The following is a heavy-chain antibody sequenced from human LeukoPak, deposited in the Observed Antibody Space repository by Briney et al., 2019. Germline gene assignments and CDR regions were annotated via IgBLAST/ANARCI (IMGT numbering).Heavy chain of an antibody. V-gene: IGHV3-15*01. Sequence: GGSLRLSCAASGFSLSGYWMIWVRQAPGKGLEWVARIKTISEGGTTDYAAPVKGRFTISRDDSKNTLYLQMNSLKTEDTALYYCTTMGASWGQGTLVTVSS. J-gene: IGHJ5*02. D-gene: IGHD3-16*01. CDR3: TTMGAS. CDR1: GFSLSGYW. CDR2: IKTISEGGTT.